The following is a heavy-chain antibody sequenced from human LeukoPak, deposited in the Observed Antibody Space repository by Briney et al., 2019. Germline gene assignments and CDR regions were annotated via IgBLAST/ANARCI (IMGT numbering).Heavy chain of an antibody. CDR3: ARVHYYDRSGYYAY. J-gene: IGHJ4*02. CDR2: IYPGDSDT. D-gene: IGHD3-22*01. Sequence: GESLKISCKASGYTFTSYWIAWVRQMPGKGLEWMGSIYPGDSDTRYSPSFQGQVTISADRSINTAYLQWSSLKASDTAMYYCARVHYYDRSGYYAYWGQGTLVGVPS. CDR1: GYTFTSYW. V-gene: IGHV5-51*01.